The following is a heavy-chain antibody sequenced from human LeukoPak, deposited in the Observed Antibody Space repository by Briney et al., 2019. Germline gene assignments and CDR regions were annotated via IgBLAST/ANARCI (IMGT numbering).Heavy chain of an antibody. CDR1: GFTFSNYA. D-gene: IGHD5-24*01. Sequence: PGGSLRLSCVASGFTFSNYAMSWVRQAPGKGLEWVAVMRSGDGDTTYADSVRGRFTISRDNSKNRLDLQMNSLTAEDTAVYYCAKAGVELATISPFDIWGQGTMVTVSS. J-gene: IGHJ3*02. CDR3: AKAGVELATISPFDI. V-gene: IGHV3-23*01. CDR2: MRSGDGDT.